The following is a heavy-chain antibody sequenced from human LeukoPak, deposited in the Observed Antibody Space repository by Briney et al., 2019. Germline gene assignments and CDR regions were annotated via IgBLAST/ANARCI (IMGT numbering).Heavy chain of an antibody. CDR1: GDSISSYNYF. Sequence: PSETLSLICTVSGDSISSYNYFWGWIRQPPGKGLEWVSSISSDSRYIYHADSLEGRFTVSRDNAKNSLYLQMNGLKADDTAVYFCSSGPGGYRDFDYWGRGALVTVTS. CDR3: SSGPGGYRDFDY. D-gene: IGHD5-12*01. CDR2: ISSDSRYI. J-gene: IGHJ4*02. V-gene: IGHV3-21*01.